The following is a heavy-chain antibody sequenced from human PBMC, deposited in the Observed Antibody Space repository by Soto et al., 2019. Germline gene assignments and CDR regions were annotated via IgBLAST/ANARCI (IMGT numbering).Heavy chain of an antibody. CDR3: AKVMRRSTDQIYCIFEF. D-gene: IGHD2-15*01. J-gene: IGHJ4*02. CDR2: INWRSGRK. CDR1: GFSCDDYG. Sequence: DVQLVESGGGLVQPGRSLRLSCAASGFSCDDYGIHWVRQAPGKGLEWVSGINWRSGRKGYADSVKGRFTVSRDNAKNCLYLQMNSLRPEDTALYYCAKVMRRSTDQIYCIFEFWGPGTVVAVSS. V-gene: IGHV3-9*01.